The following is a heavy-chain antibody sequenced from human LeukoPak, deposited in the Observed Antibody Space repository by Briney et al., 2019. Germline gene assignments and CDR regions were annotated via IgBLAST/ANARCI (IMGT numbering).Heavy chain of an antibody. CDR1: GFTFDDYG. CDR3: ARDLGCTSTSCFNWFDP. D-gene: IGHD2-2*01. CDR2: INRNGGST. Sequence: PGGSLRLSCAASGFTFDDYGMSWVRQAPGKGLEWVSGINRNGGSTGYADSVKGRFTISRDNAKKSLYLQMNSLRAEDTALYHCARDLGCTSTSCFNWFDPWGQGTLVTVSS. V-gene: IGHV3-20*01. J-gene: IGHJ5*02.